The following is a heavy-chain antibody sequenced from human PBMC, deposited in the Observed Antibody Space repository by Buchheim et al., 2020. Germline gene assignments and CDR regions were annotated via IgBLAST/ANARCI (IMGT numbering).Heavy chain of an antibody. CDR1: GFTFSSFE. D-gene: IGHD1-1*01. J-gene: IGHJ6*02. V-gene: IGHV3-48*03. CDR2: ISSSGSTK. Sequence: EVQLVESGGGLVLPGGSLRLSCAVAGFTFSSFEMNWVRQAPGKGLEWVSYISSSGSTKYYADSVKGRFTISRDNAAHSLYLQMNSLRVEDTAAYYCASLKGRTGTGYGMDVWGQGTT. CDR3: ASLKGRTGTGYGMDV.